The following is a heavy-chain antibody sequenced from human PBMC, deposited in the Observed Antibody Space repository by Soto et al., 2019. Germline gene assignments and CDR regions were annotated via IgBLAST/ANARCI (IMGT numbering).Heavy chain of an antibody. V-gene: IGHV4-30-4*01. D-gene: IGHD6-13*01. CDR2: IYYSGST. Sequence: QVQLQESGPGLVKPSQTLSLTCTVSGGSISSGDYYWGWIRQPPGKGLEWIGYIYYSGSTYYNPSLKSRVTISVDTSKNQFSLKLSSVTAADTAVYYCARDPTYRAWSSPFSNYGMDVWGQGTTVTVSS. CDR1: GGSISSGDYY. CDR3: ARDPTYRAWSSPFSNYGMDV. J-gene: IGHJ6*02.